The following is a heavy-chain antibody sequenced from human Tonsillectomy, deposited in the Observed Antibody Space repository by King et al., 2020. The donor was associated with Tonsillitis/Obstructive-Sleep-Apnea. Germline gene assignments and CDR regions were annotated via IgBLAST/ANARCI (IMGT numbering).Heavy chain of an antibody. Sequence: VQLVESGGGLVQPGGSLRLSCAASGLSFNMFSIYDMNWVRQAPGKGLEWVSTISGSGDNTYYGESVRGRFTISRDNSKNTLSLQMNSLRAEDTAVYYRATGILALFRYRGQGTLVTLPS. V-gene: IGHV3-23*04. CDR2: ISGSGDNT. J-gene: IGHJ4*02. CDR1: GLSFNMFSIYD. CDR3: ATGILALFRY. D-gene: IGHD3-9*01.